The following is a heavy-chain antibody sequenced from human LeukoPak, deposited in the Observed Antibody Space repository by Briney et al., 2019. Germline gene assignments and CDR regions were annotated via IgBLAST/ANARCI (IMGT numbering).Heavy chain of an antibody. Sequence: SETLSLTCAVYGGSFSGYYWSWIRQPPGKGLEWIGEINHSGSTNYNPSLKSRVTISVDTSKNQFSLRLSSVTAADTAVYYCARSDGYGLVDIWGQGTMVTVSS. CDR3: ARSDGYGLVDI. D-gene: IGHD3-10*01. CDR2: INHSGST. V-gene: IGHV4-34*01. CDR1: GGSFSGYY. J-gene: IGHJ3*02.